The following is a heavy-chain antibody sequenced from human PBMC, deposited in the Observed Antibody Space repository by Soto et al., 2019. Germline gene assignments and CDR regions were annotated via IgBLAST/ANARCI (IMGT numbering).Heavy chain of an antibody. V-gene: IGHV4-31*03. D-gene: IGHD2-8*01. Sequence: PSETLSLTCTVSGGSISSGGYYWSWIRQHPGKGLEWIGYIYYSGSTYYNPSLKSRVTISVDTSKNQFSLKLSSVTAADTAVYYCARDAGEYCTNGVCSYAFDIWGQGTMVTVSS. CDR2: IYYSGST. CDR3: ARDAGEYCTNGVCSYAFDI. CDR1: GGSISSGGYY. J-gene: IGHJ3*02.